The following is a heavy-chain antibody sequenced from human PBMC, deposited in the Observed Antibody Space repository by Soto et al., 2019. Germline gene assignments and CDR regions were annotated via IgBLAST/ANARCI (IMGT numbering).Heavy chain of an antibody. CDR3: ARRSGYYYYGMDV. D-gene: IGHD6-19*01. CDR1: GYSISSGYY. V-gene: IGHV4-38-2*01. Sequence: SEALSLTCAVSGYSISSGYYWGWIRQPPGKGLEWIGSIYHSGSTYYNPSLKSRVTISVDTSKNQFSLKLSSVTAADTAVYYCARRSGYYYYGMDVWGQGTTVTVSS. J-gene: IGHJ6*02. CDR2: IYHSGST.